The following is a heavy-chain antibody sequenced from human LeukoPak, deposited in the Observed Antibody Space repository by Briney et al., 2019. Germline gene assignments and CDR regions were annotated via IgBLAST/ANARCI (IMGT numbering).Heavy chain of an antibody. J-gene: IGHJ4*02. V-gene: IGHV3-48*03. CDR3: ARDWYCSGGSCYSRELFDY. Sequence: GGSLRLSCAASGFTFSSYEMNWVRQAPGKGLEWVSYISSSSSTIYYADSVKGRFTISRDNAKNSLYLQMNSLRAEDTAVYYCARDWYCSGGSCYSRELFDYWGQGTLVTVSP. CDR1: GFTFSSYE. CDR2: ISSSSSTI. D-gene: IGHD2-15*01.